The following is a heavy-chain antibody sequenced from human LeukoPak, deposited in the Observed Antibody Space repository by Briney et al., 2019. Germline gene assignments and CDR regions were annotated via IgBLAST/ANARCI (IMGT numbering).Heavy chain of an antibody. V-gene: IGHV1-8*01. CDR1: GYTFTSYD. CDR3: AREYYGSSVSFFDS. D-gene: IGHD3-22*01. CDR2: MNPNSGNT. Sequence: ASVNVSCKASGYTFTSYDINWVRQATGQGLEWMGWMNPNSGNTFYAQKFQGRVTMTRNTSISTAYMDLSSLRSEDTAVYYCAREYYGSSVSFFDSWGQGTLVTVSS. J-gene: IGHJ4*02.